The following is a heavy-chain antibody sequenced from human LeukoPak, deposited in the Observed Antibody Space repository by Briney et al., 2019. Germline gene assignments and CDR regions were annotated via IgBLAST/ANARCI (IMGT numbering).Heavy chain of an antibody. D-gene: IGHD1-26*01. CDR2: INHSGST. V-gene: IGHV4-34*01. CDR1: GGSFSGYY. J-gene: IGHJ3*02. CDR3: ARGIVGAPRDGDAFDI. Sequence: PSETPSLTCAVYGGSFSGYYWSWIRQPPGKGLEWIGEINHSGSTNYNPSLKSRVTISVDTSKNQFSLKLSSVTAADTAVYYCARGIVGAPRDGDAFDIWGQGTMVTVSS.